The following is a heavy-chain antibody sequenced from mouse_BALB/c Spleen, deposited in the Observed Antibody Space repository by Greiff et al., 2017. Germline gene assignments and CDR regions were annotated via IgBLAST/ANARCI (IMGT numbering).Heavy chain of an antibody. CDR3: ARAYGSSYGYFDY. CDR1: GFTFSDYG. CDR2: ISNLAYSI. Sequence: EVKLVESGGGLVQPGGSRKLSCAASGFTFSDYGMAWVRQAPGKGPEWVAFISNLAYSIYYADTVTGRFTISRENAKNTLYLEMSSLRSEDTAMYYCARAYGSSYGYFDYWGQGTTLTVSS. J-gene: IGHJ2*01. D-gene: IGHD1-1*01. V-gene: IGHV5-15*02.